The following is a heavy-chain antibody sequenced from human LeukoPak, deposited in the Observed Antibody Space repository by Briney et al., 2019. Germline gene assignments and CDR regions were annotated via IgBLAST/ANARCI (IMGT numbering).Heavy chain of an antibody. V-gene: IGHV3-23*01. CDR2: ISGSGGST. CDR3: AKDEGYCSGGSCYEAPYFQH. J-gene: IGHJ1*01. D-gene: IGHD2-15*01. Sequence: GGSLRLSCAASGFTFSSYAMSWVRQAPGKGLEWVSAISGSGGSTYYADSVKGRFTISRDDSKNTLYLQMNSLRAEDTAVYYCAKDEGYCSGGSCYEAPYFQHWGQGTLVTVSS. CDR1: GFTFSSYA.